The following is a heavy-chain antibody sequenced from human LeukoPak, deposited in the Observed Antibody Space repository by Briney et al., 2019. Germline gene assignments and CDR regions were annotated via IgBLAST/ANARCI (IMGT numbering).Heavy chain of an antibody. Sequence: SQTLSLTCPLSGRSISSGSYYWSWIRQPAGKGLEWIGRMYTSGSTNYNPTLKSRVTLSVDTSKTQFSLKLSSVTAADTAVYYCATPDPGHYDDSSGYSGDAFDIWGQGTMVTVSS. CDR1: GRSISSGSYY. V-gene: IGHV4-61*02. CDR3: ATPDPGHYDDSSGYSGDAFDI. D-gene: IGHD3-22*01. CDR2: MYTSGST. J-gene: IGHJ3*02.